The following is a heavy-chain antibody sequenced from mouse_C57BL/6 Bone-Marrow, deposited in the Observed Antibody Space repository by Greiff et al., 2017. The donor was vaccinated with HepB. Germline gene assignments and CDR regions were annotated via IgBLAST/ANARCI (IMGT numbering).Heavy chain of an antibody. J-gene: IGHJ3*01. CDR2: IDPEEGDT. Sequence: VQLKQSGAELVRPGASVKLSCTASGFNIKDYYMHWVKQRPEQGLEWIGRIDPEEGDTEYAPKFQGKATMTADTSSNTDYLQPSSLTSEDTAVYYCTTNYYGSSHPAYWGQGTLVTVSA. CDR3: TTNYYGSSHPAY. V-gene: IGHV14-1*01. D-gene: IGHD1-1*01. CDR1: GFNIKDYY.